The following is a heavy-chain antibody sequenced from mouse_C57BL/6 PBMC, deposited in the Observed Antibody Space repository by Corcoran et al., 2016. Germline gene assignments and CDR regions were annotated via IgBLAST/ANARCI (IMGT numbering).Heavy chain of an antibody. D-gene: IGHD1-1*01. Sequence: QVQLQQSGPKMVKPGASVKISCKASGYTFTGCYINWVKLRPGQGLEEIGWIFPGRGSTYSNEKFKGKATLTVDKSSRTAYMLLSSLTSEDSAVYFCARRITTVSYFDVWGTGSTVTVSS. CDR3: ARRITTVSYFDV. CDR1: GYTFTGCY. V-gene: IGHV1-75*01. CDR2: IFPGRGST. J-gene: IGHJ1*03.